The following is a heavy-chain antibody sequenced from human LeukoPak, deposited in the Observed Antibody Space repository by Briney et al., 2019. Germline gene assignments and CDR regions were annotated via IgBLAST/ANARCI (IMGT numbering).Heavy chain of an antibody. Sequence: GGSLRLSCVASGLAFSSYSMHWVRQAPGKGLEWVGVISYDGSDEYYTDSVKGRFTISRDNSKNTVYLQMNSLRAEDTAVYYCASCREGYNWLDYWGQGTRVIVSS. V-gene: IGHV3-30*04. CDR2: ISYDGSDE. D-gene: IGHD5-24*01. J-gene: IGHJ4*02. CDR3: ASCREGYNWLDY. CDR1: GLAFSSYS.